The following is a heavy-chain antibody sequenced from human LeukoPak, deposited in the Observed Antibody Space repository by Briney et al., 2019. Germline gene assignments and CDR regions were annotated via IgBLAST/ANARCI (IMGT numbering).Heavy chain of an antibody. CDR1: GFTFSTYG. CDR3: ATYLGYCTSSNCPYFYMDV. D-gene: IGHD2-2*03. J-gene: IGHJ6*03. V-gene: IGHV3-33*02. CDR2: VWYEESLK. Sequence: GGSLRLSCAASGFTFSTYGMHWVRQAPGKGLEWVAVVWYEESLKYYADSAKGRFTISRDNSKNTLFLQLNSLRAEDTAVYYCATYLGYCTSSNCPYFYMDVWGTGTTVIVSS.